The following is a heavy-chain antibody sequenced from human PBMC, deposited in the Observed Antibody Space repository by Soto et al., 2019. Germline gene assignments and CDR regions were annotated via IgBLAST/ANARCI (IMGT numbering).Heavy chain of an antibody. CDR2: IYYSGST. Sequence: QVQLQESGPGLVKPSETLSLTCTVSGGSISSYYWSWIRQPPGKGLEWIGYIYYSGSTNYNPSLKSPVTISVATSKIQFQLKLRSVTAADPAVYYCARVRGNCISTSCAVDYWGQGTLVTVSS. CDR3: ARVRGNCISTSCAVDY. V-gene: IGHV4-59*01. J-gene: IGHJ4*02. D-gene: IGHD2-2*01. CDR1: GGSISSYY.